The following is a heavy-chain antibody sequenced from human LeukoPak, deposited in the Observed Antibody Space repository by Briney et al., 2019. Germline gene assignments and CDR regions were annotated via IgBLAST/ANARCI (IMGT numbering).Heavy chain of an antibody. CDR2: IYHSGST. D-gene: IGHD3-22*01. V-gene: IGHV4-38-2*01. Sequence: PSETLSLTCAVSGYSISSGYFWAWIRQPPGKGLEWIGNIYHSGSTYYNPSLKSRVTISVDTSKNQFSLKLSSVTAADTAVYYCARYYYDSSGYCWGNFDYWGQGILVTVSS. CDR1: GYSISSGYF. J-gene: IGHJ4*02. CDR3: ARYYYDSSGYCWGNFDY.